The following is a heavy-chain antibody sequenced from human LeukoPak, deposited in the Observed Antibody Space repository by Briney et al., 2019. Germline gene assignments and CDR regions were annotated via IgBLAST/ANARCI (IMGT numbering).Heavy chain of an antibody. V-gene: IGHV3-30-3*01. Sequence: HPGGSLRLSCTASGFTFSNFWMGWVRQAPGKGLEWVAVISYDGSNKYYADSVKGRFTISRDNSKNTLYLQMNSLRAEDTAVYYCARGHYYDSSGYLLSPWGQGTLVTVSS. CDR2: ISYDGSNK. J-gene: IGHJ5*02. CDR3: ARGHYYDSSGYLLSP. D-gene: IGHD3-22*01. CDR1: GFTFSNFW.